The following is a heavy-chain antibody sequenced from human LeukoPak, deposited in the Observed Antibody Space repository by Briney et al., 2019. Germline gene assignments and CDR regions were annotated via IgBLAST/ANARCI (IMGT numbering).Heavy chain of an antibody. CDR3: AREASLYCSGNDCYWAFDR. Sequence: GGSLRLSRVASGFTFSNHWMSWVRQAPGKGLEWVANIKKDESKTYYVDSVKGRFTISRDNAKNSLYLQINSLRAEDTAMYYCAREASLYCSGNDCYWAFDRWGQGTLVTVSS. CDR2: IKKDESKT. D-gene: IGHD2-2*01. J-gene: IGHJ5*02. CDR1: GFTFSNHW. V-gene: IGHV3-7*01.